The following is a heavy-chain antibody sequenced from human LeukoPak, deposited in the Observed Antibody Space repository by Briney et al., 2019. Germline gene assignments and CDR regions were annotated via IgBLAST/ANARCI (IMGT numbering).Heavy chain of an antibody. CDR2: IYYSGTT. D-gene: IGHD3-3*01. CDR1: GGSISSGDYF. J-gene: IGHJ4*02. Sequence: SQTQSLTCSVSGGSISSGDYFWTWIRQPPGKGLEYIGYIYYSGTTYYNPSLKSRITMSVDMSANQFSLRLTSVSAADTAVYYCTRAYWIGFHFDSWGQGTLVTVSS. CDR3: TRAYWIGFHFDS. V-gene: IGHV4-30-4*01.